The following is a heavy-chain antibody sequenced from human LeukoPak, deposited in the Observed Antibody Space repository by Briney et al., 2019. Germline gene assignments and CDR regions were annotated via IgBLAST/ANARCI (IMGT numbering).Heavy chain of an antibody. J-gene: IGHJ3*02. CDR3: ARETHYDIMTGYYDTGFDGAFDI. CDR2: IYYSGST. V-gene: IGHV4-59*01. CDR1: CGSITSYY. D-gene: IGHD3-9*01. Sequence: SETLSLTRTVCCGSITSYYLSWIRQPPGKGLEWIGYIYYSGSTNYNPSLKSRVTISVDTSKNQFSLKLSSVTAADTAVYYCARETHYDIMTGYYDTGFDGAFDIWGQGTMVTVSS.